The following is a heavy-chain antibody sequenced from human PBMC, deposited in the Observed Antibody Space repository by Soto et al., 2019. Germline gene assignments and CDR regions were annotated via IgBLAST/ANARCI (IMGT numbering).Heavy chain of an antibody. CDR1: GFTFSSYA. V-gene: IGHV3-23*01. Sequence: EVQLLESGGGLVQPGGSLRLSCAASGFTFSSYAMNWVRQAPGKGLEWVSVISGSGDSTYYADSVKGRFTISRDSSKNTLFLQMNSLRAEDTAVYYCASSSSGWYFDYWGQGTLVTVSS. CDR3: ASSSSGWYFDY. D-gene: IGHD6-19*01. J-gene: IGHJ4*02. CDR2: ISGSGDST.